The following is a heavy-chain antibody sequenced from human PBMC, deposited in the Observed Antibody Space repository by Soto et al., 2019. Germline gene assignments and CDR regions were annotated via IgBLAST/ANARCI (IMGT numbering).Heavy chain of an antibody. Sequence: QITLKETGPALLKPTQTLTLTCSLSGFSPSTSGVGVGCIRQPPGKALEWLALIYWDDDKRYNTALMSRLAVTRDTSKDQVVLTVTDMAPVDTATYYCADRRCWGLYFDYWGQGTLVTVSS. CDR3: ADRRCWGLYFDY. J-gene: IGHJ4*02. CDR1: GFSPSTSGVG. D-gene: IGHD7-27*01. CDR2: IYWDDDK. V-gene: IGHV2-5*02.